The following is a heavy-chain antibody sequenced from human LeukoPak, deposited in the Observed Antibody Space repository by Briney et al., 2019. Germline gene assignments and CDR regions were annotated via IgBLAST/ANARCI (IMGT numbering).Heavy chain of an antibody. D-gene: IGHD1-20*01. CDR3: ARAVTGTHYGMDV. J-gene: IGHJ6*02. V-gene: IGHV4-30-2*01. Sequence: SETLSLTCAVSGGSTSSGGYSWSWIRQPPGKGLEWIGYIYHSGSTYYNPSLKSRVTISVDRSKNQFSLKLSSVTAADTAVYYCARAVTGTHYGMDVWGQGTTVTVSS. CDR2: IYHSGST. CDR1: GGSTSSGGYS.